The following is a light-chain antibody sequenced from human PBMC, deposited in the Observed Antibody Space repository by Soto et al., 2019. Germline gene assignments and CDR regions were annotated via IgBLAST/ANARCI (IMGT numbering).Light chain of an antibody. CDR3: QQYGGSPRT. V-gene: IGKV3-20*01. CDR1: QSVSSK. J-gene: IGKJ2*01. CDR2: GAS. Sequence: EIVLTQSPGTLSLSLGERATLSCRASQSVSSKLAWYQQKPGQAPRVLIYGASSRATGIPDGFGGSGSGTDFTLTISRLEPEDFAVYYCQQYGGSPRTFGQGTKLEI.